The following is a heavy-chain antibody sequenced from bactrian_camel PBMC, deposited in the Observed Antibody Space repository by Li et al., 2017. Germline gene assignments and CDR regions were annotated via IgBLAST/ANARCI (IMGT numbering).Heavy chain of an antibody. CDR2: ISSDNAT. Sequence: HVQLVESGGGSVQAGGSLRLSCAASGYTSSDYTMGWFRQAPGKEREGVARISSDNATAYDDSVKGRFTISQDNAKRTVYLQMNNLKPEDTGMYYCMADFRRQADFGWVNPSRTSVATYNYWGQGTQVTVS. D-gene: IGHD3*01. V-gene: IGHV3S53*01. CDR1: GYTSSDYT. J-gene: IGHJ4*01. CDR3: MADFRRQADFGWVNPSRTSVATYNY.